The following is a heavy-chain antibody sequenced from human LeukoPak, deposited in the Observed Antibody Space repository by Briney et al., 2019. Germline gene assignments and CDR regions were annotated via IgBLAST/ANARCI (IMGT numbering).Heavy chain of an antibody. J-gene: IGHJ3*02. V-gene: IGHV4-39*07. CDR2: IYYRGST. CDR1: GGSISSSSYD. Sequence: SETLSLACTVSGGSISSSSYDWGWIRQPPGKGLEWIGSIYYRGSTYYNPSLKSRVTISVDTSKNQFSLKLSSVTAADTAVYYCARVGLVHLQDDAFDIWGQGTTVTVSS. CDR3: ARVGLVHLQDDAFDI. D-gene: IGHD6-6*01.